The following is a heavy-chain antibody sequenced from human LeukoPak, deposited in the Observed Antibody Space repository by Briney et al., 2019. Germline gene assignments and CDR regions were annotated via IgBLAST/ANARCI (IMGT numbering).Heavy chain of an antibody. D-gene: IGHD2-21*01. V-gene: IGHV3-30*02. CDR1: GFIFKNNG. Sequence: GGSLRLSCVASGFIFKNNGMHWVRQAPGKGLEWVAFIRFDESDKFYADSVKGRFTISRDISKNTLFLEMNGLRVDDTALYYCVKDNPVCESWGQGTLVIVSS. CDR3: VKDNPVCES. CDR2: IRFDESDK. J-gene: IGHJ5*02.